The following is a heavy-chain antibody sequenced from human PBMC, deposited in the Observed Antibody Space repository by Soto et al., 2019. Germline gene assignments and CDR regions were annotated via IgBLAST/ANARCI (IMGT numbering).Heavy chain of an antibody. CDR1: GVSISSYY. Sequence: PSETLSLTCTVSGVSISSYYWSWIRQPAGKGLEWIGRIYTSGSTNYNPSLKSRVTMSVDTSKNQFSLKLSSVTAADTAVYYCARDAVTTRGHWFDPWGQGTLVTVSS. V-gene: IGHV4-4*07. J-gene: IGHJ5*02. CDR2: IYTSGST. D-gene: IGHD4-17*01. CDR3: ARDAVTTRGHWFDP.